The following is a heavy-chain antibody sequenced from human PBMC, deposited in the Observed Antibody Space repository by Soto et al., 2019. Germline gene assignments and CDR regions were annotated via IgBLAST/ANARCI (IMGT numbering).Heavy chain of an antibody. V-gene: IGHV1-18*01. CDR2: ISAYNGNT. CDR1: GYTFTSYG. Sequence: ASVKVSCKASGYTFTSYGISWVRQAPGQGLEWMGWISAYNGNTNYAQKLQGRVTMTTDTSTSTAYMELRSLRSDNTAVYYCARIVDTAMVTYYYYGVDVWGQGTTVTVSS. J-gene: IGHJ6*02. D-gene: IGHD5-18*01. CDR3: ARIVDTAMVTYYYYGVDV.